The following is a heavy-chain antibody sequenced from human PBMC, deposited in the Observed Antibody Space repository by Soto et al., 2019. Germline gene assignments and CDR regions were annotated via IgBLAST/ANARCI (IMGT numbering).Heavy chain of an antibody. CDR2: ISWDGGST. CDR3: AKDKGGMDGYSSLQLADGMDV. V-gene: IGHV3-43D*04. D-gene: IGHD6-13*01. J-gene: IGHJ6*02. Sequence: GGSLRLSCAASGFTFDDYAMHWVRQAPGKGLEWVSLISWDGGSTYYADSVKGRFTISRDNSKNSLYLQMNSLRAEDTALYYCAKDKGGMDGYSSLQLADGMDVWGQGTTVTVS. CDR1: GFTFDDYA.